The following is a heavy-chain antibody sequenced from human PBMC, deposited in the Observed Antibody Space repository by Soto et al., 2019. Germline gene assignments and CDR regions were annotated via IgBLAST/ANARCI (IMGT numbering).Heavy chain of an antibody. V-gene: IGHV3-23*01. CDR1: GFTFTNYA. CDR3: LTCYFNSSGPNWFDP. CDR2: ISGSGGST. J-gene: IGHJ5*02. Sequence: HPGGSLRLSCAASGFTFTNYAMSWVRQAPGKGLEWVSTISGSGGSTYYADSVKGRFTISRDNSKNTLYLQINSLRAEDTAVYYCLTCYFNSSGPNWFDPWGQGTLVTVPQ. D-gene: IGHD3-22*01.